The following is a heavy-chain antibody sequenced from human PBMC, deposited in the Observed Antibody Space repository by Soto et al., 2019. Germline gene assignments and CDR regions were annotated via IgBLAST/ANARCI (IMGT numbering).Heavy chain of an antibody. V-gene: IGHV1-69*13. CDR2: IIPIFGTA. CDR1: GGTFSSYA. CDR3: ARDVIAAAGTAG. D-gene: IGHD6-13*01. Sequence: SVKVSCKTSGGTFSSYAISWVRQAPGQGLEWMGGIIPIFGTANYAQKFQGRVTITADESTSTAYMELSSLRSEDTAVYYCARDVIAAAGTAGWGQGTLVTVSS. J-gene: IGHJ4*02.